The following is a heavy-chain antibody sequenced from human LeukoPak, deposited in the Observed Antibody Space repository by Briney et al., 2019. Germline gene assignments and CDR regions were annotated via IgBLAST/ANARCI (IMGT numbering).Heavy chain of an antibody. V-gene: IGHV3-74*01. Sequence: PGGSLRLSCAASGFTFSSYWMHWVRHAPGKGPMWVSRINSDGSTTDYADSVKGRFTISRDNAKSTLYLQMNILTAEDTAVYYCARDWWFDPWGQGTLVTVAS. CDR3: ARDWWFDP. CDR2: INSDGSTT. CDR1: GFTFSSYW. J-gene: IGHJ5*02.